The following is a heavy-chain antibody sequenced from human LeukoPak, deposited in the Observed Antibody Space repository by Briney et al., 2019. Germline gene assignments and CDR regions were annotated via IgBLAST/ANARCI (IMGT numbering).Heavy chain of an antibody. CDR3: ARDMAAAGDY. V-gene: IGHV3-21*01. D-gene: IGHD6-13*01. CDR1: GFTFSSYS. Sequence: PGGSLRLSCAASGFTFSSYSMNWVRQAPGKGLEWVSSISSSSSYIYYADSVKGRFTISRDNAKNSLYLQMNSLTTEDTAVYYCARDMAAAGDYWGQRTLVTVSS. CDR2: ISSSSSYI. J-gene: IGHJ4*02.